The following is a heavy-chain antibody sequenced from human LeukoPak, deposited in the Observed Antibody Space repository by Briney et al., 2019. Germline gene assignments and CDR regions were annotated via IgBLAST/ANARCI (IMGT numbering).Heavy chain of an antibody. CDR3: ARDRGDIVVVPAAMELDY. Sequence: ASVKASCKASGYTFTSYAMHWVRQAPGQRLEWMGWINAGNGNTKYSQKFQGRVTITRDTSASTAYMELSSLRSEDTAVYYCARDRGDIVVVPAAMELDYWGQGTLVTVSS. J-gene: IGHJ4*02. V-gene: IGHV1-3*01. CDR2: INAGNGNT. CDR1: GYTFTSYA. D-gene: IGHD2-2*01.